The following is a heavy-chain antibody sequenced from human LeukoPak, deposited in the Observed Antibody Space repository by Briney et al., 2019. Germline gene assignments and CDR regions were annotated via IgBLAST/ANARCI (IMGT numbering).Heavy chain of an antibody. J-gene: IGHJ4*02. CDR2: IRSDGSDK. Sequence: GGSLRLSCAASGFTLRGYGMHWVRQAPGKGLEWVAFIRSDGSDKSYADSVQGRFTISRDNSENKLYLQINSLRVEDTAVYYCVKDTPTTGYPLDSWGQGHLVPVSS. CDR3: VKDTPTTGYPLDS. CDR1: GFTLRGYG. D-gene: IGHD1-1*01. V-gene: IGHV3-30*02.